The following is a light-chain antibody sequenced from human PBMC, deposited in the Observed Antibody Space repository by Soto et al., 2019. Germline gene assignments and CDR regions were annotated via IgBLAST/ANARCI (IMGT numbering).Light chain of an antibody. CDR3: LQYESYPPA. CDR2: DAS. V-gene: IGKV1-5*01. CDR1: QSISSW. J-gene: IGKJ4*01. Sequence: DIQMTQSPSTLSASVGDRVTITCRASQSISSWLAWYQQKPGKAPKLLIYDASSLESGVPSRFSGSGSGTEFTLTISSLQPDDFATYYCLQYESYPPAFGGGTKVEI.